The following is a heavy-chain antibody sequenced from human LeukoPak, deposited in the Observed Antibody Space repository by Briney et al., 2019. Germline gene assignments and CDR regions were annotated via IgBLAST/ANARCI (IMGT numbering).Heavy chain of an antibody. J-gene: IGHJ4*02. Sequence: GGSLRLSCAASGFTFSNAWMSWVRQAPGKGLEWVGRIKSKTDGGTTDYAAPVKGRFTISRDDSKNTLYLQMNSLKTEDTAVYYCTTTYYDFWSGYHPDFDYWGQGTLVTVSS. D-gene: IGHD3-3*01. CDR1: GFTFSNAW. V-gene: IGHV3-15*01. CDR2: IKSKTDGGTT. CDR3: TTTYYDFWSGYHPDFDY.